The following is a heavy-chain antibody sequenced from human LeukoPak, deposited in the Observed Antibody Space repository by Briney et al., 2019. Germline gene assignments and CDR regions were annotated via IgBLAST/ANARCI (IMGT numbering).Heavy chain of an antibody. V-gene: IGHV4-59*01. CDR3: ARVFYNWNDRGPFDY. CDR1: GASFSNDY. CDR2: IYHNGRT. J-gene: IGHJ4*02. D-gene: IGHD1-20*01. Sequence: SETLSLTCTVSGASFSNDYWSWVRQAPGKGLEWIGYIYHNGRTNYSPSLKSRIIMSIDTSQNQFSLKLTSVTAADTAVYYCARVFYNWNDRGPFDYWGQGTLVTVSS.